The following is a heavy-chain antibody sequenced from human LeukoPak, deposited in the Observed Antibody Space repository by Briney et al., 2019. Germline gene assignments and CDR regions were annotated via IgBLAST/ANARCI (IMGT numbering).Heavy chain of an antibody. CDR3: AKDYGDYEGCTY. J-gene: IGHJ4*02. Sequence: PGRSLRLSCAASGFTFSNYGMHWVRQAPGKGLEWVALISHDGSNKYYADSVKGRFTISRDTSKRTHYLQMNSLRSEDTAVYYCAKDYGDYEGCTYWGQGTLVTVSS. CDR2: ISHDGSNK. D-gene: IGHD4-17*01. V-gene: IGHV3-30*18. CDR1: GFTFSNYG.